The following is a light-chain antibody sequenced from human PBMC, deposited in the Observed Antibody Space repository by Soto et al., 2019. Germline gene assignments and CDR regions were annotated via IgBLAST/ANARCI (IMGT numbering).Light chain of an antibody. CDR3: QQRSISLT. CDR1: QSVSSY. Sequence: PGERATLSCRASQSVSSYLAWYQQKPGQAPRLLIYDASNRATGIPARFSGSGSGTDFTLTISSLEPEDFAVYYCQQRSISLTFGGGTKVEIK. J-gene: IGKJ4*01. V-gene: IGKV3-11*01. CDR2: DAS.